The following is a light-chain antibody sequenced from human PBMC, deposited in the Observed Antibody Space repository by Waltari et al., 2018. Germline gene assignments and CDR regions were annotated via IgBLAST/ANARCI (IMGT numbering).Light chain of an antibody. V-gene: IGLV1-47*01. CDR2: TNS. CDR3: AAWDDRLSGYV. J-gene: IGLJ1*01. CDR1: NSNVERHS. Sequence: QSVLTQPPSASGTPGQRVTISCSGSNSNVERHSAYWYQQVPGTAPKLLIYTNSQRPSGVPDRFSGSKSGTSASLAISGLRSEDEADYYCAAWDDRLSGYVCGSGTSVTVL.